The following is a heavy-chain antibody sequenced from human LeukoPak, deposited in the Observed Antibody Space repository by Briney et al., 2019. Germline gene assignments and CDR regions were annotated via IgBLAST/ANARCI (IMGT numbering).Heavy chain of an antibody. J-gene: IGHJ4*02. CDR1: GGSISSYY. Sequence: SETLSLTCTVSGGSISSYYWSWIRQPPGKGLEWIGYIYYSGSTNYNPSLKSRVTISVDTSKNQFSLKLSSVTAADTAVYYCAREGYGPGSYYDYWGQGTLVTVSS. D-gene: IGHD3-10*01. CDR2: IYYSGST. V-gene: IGHV4-59*01. CDR3: AREGYGPGSYYDY.